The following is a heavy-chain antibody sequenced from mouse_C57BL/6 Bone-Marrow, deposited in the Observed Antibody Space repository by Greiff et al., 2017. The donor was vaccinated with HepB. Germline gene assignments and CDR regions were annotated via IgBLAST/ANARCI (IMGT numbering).Heavy chain of an antibody. CDR1: GYTFTSYW. Sequence: QVQLQQPGAELVKPGASVKLSCKASGYTFTSYWMQWVKQRPGQGLEWIGEIDPSDSYTNYNQKFKGKATLTVDTSSSTAYMQLSSLTSEDSAVYYCAIAVVPDYWGQGTTLTVSS. CDR3: AIAVVPDY. D-gene: IGHD1-1*01. V-gene: IGHV1-50*01. CDR2: IDPSDSYT. J-gene: IGHJ2*01.